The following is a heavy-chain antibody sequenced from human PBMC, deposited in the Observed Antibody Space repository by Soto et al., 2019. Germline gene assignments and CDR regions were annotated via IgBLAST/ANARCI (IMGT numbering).Heavy chain of an antibody. D-gene: IGHD3-22*01. CDR3: ARTSDSSGYFPLLEY. CDR2: IYHSVST. CDR1: GYSISSGYY. J-gene: IGHJ4*02. Sequence: SETLSLTCAVSGYSISSGYYWGWIRQPPVKGLEWIGSIYHSVSTYYNPSLKSLVTISVDTSKNQFSLKLSSVTAADTAVYYCARTSDSSGYFPLLEYWGQGSLVTVSS. V-gene: IGHV4-38-2*01.